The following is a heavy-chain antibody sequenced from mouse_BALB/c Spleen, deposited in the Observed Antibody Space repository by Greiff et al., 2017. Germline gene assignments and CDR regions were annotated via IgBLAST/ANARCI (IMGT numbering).Heavy chain of an antibody. Sequence: DVKLVESGGGLVQPKGSLKLSCAASGFTFNTYAMNWVRQAPGKGLEWVARIRSKSNNYATYYADSVKDRFTISRDDSQSMLYLQMNNLKTEDTAMYYCVRQKVRQDYYAMDYWGQGTSVTVSS. J-gene: IGHJ4*01. D-gene: IGHD2-14*01. CDR2: IRSKSNNYAT. CDR1: GFTFNTYA. CDR3: VRQKVRQDYYAMDY. V-gene: IGHV10-1*02.